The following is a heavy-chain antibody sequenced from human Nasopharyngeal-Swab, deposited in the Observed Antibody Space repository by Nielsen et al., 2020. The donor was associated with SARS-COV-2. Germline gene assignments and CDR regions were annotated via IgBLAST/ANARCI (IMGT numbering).Heavy chain of an antibody. CDR3: ARDLKGSGSYYNPILDY. J-gene: IGHJ4*02. CDR2: ISSSSTI. D-gene: IGHD3-10*01. V-gene: IGHV3-48*02. Sequence: VRQMPGKGLEWVSYISSSSTIYYADSVKGRFTISRDNAKNSLYLQMNSLRDEDTAVYYCARDLKGSGSYYNPILDYWGQGTLVTVSS.